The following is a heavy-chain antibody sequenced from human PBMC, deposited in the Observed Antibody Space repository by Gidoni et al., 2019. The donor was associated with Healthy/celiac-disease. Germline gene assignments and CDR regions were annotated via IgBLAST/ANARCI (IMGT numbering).Heavy chain of an antibody. Sequence: EVQLLESGGGLVQPGGSLRLSCAAPGFTFSSYAMSWVRQAPGKGLEWVSAISGGGGSTYYADSVKVRFTISRDNSKNTLYLQMNSLRAEDTAVYYCAKDNYYDSSGYLDYWGQGTLVTVSS. CDR2: ISGGGGST. V-gene: IGHV3-23*01. CDR1: GFTFSSYA. CDR3: AKDNYYDSSGYLDY. J-gene: IGHJ4*02. D-gene: IGHD3-22*01.